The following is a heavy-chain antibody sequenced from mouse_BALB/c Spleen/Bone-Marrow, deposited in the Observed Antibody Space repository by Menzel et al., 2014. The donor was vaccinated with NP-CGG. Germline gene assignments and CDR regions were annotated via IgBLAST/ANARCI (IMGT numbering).Heavy chain of an antibody. CDR2: INPITGYT. CDR1: GYTFTSYW. J-gene: IGHJ4*01. D-gene: IGHD2-4*01. Sequence: QVQLQQSGAQVAKPGASVKMSCKASGYTFTSYWMHWVKQRPGQGLEWIGYINPITGYTEYNQKFKDKATLTADKSSGTAYMQLSSLTSEDSAVYYCARNYDYDGGYCAMDYWGQGTSVTVSS. CDR3: ARNYDYDGGYCAMDY. V-gene: IGHV1-7*01.